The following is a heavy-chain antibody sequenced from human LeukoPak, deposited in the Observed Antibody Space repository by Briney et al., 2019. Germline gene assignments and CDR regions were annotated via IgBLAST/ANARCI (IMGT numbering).Heavy chain of an antibody. CDR2: ITGSGGNR. Sequence: ETLRLSCAASGFTFSSHGMNWVRQAPGKGLEWVSGITGSGGNRYYADSVKGRFTISRDNSKNTLYLQMNSLRAEDTAVYYCAKDDNYIRFLSWGQGTLVTVSS. CDR1: GFTFSSHG. J-gene: IGHJ5*02. V-gene: IGHV3-23*01. D-gene: IGHD3-16*01. CDR3: AKDDNYIRFLS.